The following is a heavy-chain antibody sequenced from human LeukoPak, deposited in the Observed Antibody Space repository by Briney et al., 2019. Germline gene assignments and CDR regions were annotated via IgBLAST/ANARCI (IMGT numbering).Heavy chain of an antibody. CDR1: GGTFSSYA. Sequence: SVKVSCKASGGTFSSYAISWVRQAPGQGLEWMGGITPIFGTANYAQKFQGRVTITADESTSTAYMELSSLRSEDTAVYYCFVSNPLGGWGQGTLVTVSS. D-gene: IGHD3-16*02. J-gene: IGHJ4*02. CDR3: FVSNPLGG. V-gene: IGHV1-69*13. CDR2: ITPIFGTA.